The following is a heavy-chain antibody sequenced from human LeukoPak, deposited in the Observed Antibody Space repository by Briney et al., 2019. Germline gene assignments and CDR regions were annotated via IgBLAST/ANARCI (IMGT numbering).Heavy chain of an antibody. CDR3: ARDRGYCSTTSCSPLDY. V-gene: IGHV1-2*02. D-gene: IGHD2-2*03. J-gene: IGHJ4*02. CDR1: GYTFTGYY. Sequence: GASVKVSCKASGYTFTGYYMHWGRQAPGQGLEWMGWINPNSGGTNYAQNFQGRVTMTRDTSINTAYKELSRLRSDDTAVYYCARDRGYCSTTSCSPLDYWAQGTQVTVSS. CDR2: INPNSGGT.